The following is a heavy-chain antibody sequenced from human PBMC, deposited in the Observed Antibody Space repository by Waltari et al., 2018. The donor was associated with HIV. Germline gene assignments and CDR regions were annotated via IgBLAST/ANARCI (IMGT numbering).Heavy chain of an antibody. CDR2: IYYRGNT. V-gene: IGHV4-39*01. J-gene: IGHJ6*02. Sequence: QLQLQESGPGLVKPSETLSLTCTVSGGSISTSSYYWGWIRQPPGKGLESIGNIYYRGNTFYNSSLNSRVPMSVDTSRNQFSLNLSSVTAADTAVYYCARVARRGLVWGSPWYYGMDVWGQGTTVTVSS. CDR1: GGSISTSSYY. D-gene: IGHD7-27*01. CDR3: ARVARRGLVWGSPWYYGMDV.